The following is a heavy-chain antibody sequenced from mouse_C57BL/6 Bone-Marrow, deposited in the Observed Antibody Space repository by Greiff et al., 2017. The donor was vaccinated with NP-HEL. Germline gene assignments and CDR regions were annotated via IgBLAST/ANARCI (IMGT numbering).Heavy chain of an antibody. Sequence: QVTLKVSGPGILQPSQTLSLTCSFSGFSLSTFGMGVGWLRQPSGKGLEWLAHIWWDDDKYYNPALKSRLTISKDTSKNQVFLKIANVDTADTATYYCARIPPSYYYGSSYVAFAYWGQGTLVTVSA. CDR2: IWWDDDK. CDR1: GFSLSTFGMG. CDR3: ARIPPSYYYGSSYVAFAY. V-gene: IGHV8-8*01. D-gene: IGHD1-1*01. J-gene: IGHJ3*01.